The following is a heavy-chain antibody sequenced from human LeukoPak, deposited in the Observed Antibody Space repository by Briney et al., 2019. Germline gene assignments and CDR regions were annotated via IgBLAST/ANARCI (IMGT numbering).Heavy chain of an antibody. CDR2: IDSVGRSI. Sequence: GGSLRLSCAASGFTVTGNHMSWGRQAPGKGLVWVSRIDSVGRSITYADSVKGRFTISRDNAKNTVYLKMNSLRAEDTAVYYCFRSPGDYWGQGALVTVSS. CDR3: FRSPGDY. V-gene: IGHV3-74*03. CDR1: GFTVTGNH. J-gene: IGHJ4*02.